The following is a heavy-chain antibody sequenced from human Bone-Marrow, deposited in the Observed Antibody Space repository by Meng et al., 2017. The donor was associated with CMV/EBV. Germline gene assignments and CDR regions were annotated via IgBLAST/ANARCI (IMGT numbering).Heavy chain of an antibody. CDR2: ISAYNGNT. D-gene: IGHD3-3*01. V-gene: IGHV1-18*01. J-gene: IGHJ5*02. CDR1: GYTFTSYG. CDR3: ARFSALRFLEWSPAWFDP. Sequence: ASVKVSCKASGYTFTSYGISWVRQAPGQGLEWMGWISAYNGNTNYAQKLQGRVTMTTDTSTSTAYMELRSLRSDDTAVYYCARFSALRFLEWSPAWFDPWGQGTLVTVSS.